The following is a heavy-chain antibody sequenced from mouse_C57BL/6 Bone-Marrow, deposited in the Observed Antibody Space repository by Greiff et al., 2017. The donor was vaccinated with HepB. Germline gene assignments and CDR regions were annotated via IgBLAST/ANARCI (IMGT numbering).Heavy chain of an antibody. Sequence: EVQLQQSGGGLVQPGGSMKLSCVASGFTFSNYWMNWVRQSPEKGLEWVAQIRLKSDNYATHYAESVKGRLTISRDDSKSSVYLQRNNLRADDTGIYYGTGRGSVRAWFAYWGQGTLVTVSA. CDR1: GFTFSNYW. V-gene: IGHV6-3*01. D-gene: IGHD1-1*01. CDR2: IRLKSDNYAT. CDR3: TGRGSVRAWFAY. J-gene: IGHJ3*01.